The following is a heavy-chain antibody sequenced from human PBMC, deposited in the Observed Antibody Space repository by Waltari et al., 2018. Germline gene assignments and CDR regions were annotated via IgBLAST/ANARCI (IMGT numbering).Heavy chain of an antibody. V-gene: IGHV4-38-2*01. D-gene: IGHD2-2*03. J-gene: IGHJ4*02. CDR3: SRQVLGYCTSAACRRLES. CDR1: GYSINSGYY. Sequence: QVQLQESGPGLVKPSETLSLTCDVSGYSINSGYYWGCIRQSPGKGLEWIVTIYHAGDTFYNPSLKSRVTISMDTSKNQFSLKLNSVTAADTAVYFCSRQVLGYCTSAACRRLESWGQGTLVTVSS. CDR2: IYHAGDT.